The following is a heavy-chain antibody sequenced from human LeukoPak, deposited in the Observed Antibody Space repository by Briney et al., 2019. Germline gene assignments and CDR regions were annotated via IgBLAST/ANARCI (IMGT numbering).Heavy chain of an antibody. CDR3: AKDYNFFVVVPAALNYFDY. J-gene: IGHJ4*02. CDR2: IRYDGCNK. V-gene: IGHV3-30*02. Sequence: GGSLRLSCAASGFTFSSYGMHWVRQAPGKGLEWVAFIRYDGCNKYYADSVKGRFTISRDNSKNTLYLQMNSLRAEDTAVYYCAKDYNFFVVVPAALNYFDYWGQGTLVTVSS. D-gene: IGHD2-2*01. CDR1: GFTFSSYG.